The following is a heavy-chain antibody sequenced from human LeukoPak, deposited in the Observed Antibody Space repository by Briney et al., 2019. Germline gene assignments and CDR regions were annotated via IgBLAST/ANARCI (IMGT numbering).Heavy chain of an antibody. CDR2: IRSKAYGGTT. CDR3: VASIINPSNY. V-gene: IGHV3-49*03. D-gene: IGHD3-10*01. Sequence: PGGSLRLSCTASGFTFGDYAMSWFRQAPGKGLEWVGFIRSKAYGGTTEYAASVKGRFTISRDESKNSLRLQMNSLKTEDTAIYYCVASIINPSNYWGQGTLVTVSS. CDR1: GFTFGDYA. J-gene: IGHJ4*02.